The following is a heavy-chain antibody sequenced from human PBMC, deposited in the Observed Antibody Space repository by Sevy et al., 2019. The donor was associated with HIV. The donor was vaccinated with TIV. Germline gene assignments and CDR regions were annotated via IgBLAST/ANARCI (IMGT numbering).Heavy chain of an antibody. V-gene: IGHV7-4-1*02. D-gene: IGHD2-15*01. CDR3: ARDPTLLIAEGWFDP. Sequence: ASVKVSCKASGYTFTNYAMSWVRQAPGQGLEWMGWININTGNPTYAQGFTGRFVFSLDTSVSTAYLQISSLKAEDTAVYYCARDPTLLIAEGWFDPWGQGTLVTVSS. CDR2: ININTGNP. J-gene: IGHJ5*02. CDR1: GYTFTNYA.